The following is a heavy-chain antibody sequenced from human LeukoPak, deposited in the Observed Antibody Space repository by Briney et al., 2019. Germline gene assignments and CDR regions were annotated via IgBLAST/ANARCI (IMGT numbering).Heavy chain of an antibody. CDR2: ISGSGGNT. CDR3: AKDEVGDSSGFDY. Sequence: GGSLRLSCAASGFTFSSYAMSWVRQAPGKGLEWASAISGSGGNTYYADSVKGRFTISRDNSKNTLYLQMNSLRAEDTAVYYCAKDEVGDSSGFDYWGQGTLVTVSS. J-gene: IGHJ4*02. V-gene: IGHV3-23*01. CDR1: GFTFSSYA. D-gene: IGHD3-22*01.